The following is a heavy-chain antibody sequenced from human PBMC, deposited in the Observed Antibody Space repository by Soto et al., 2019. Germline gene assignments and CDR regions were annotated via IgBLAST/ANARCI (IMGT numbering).Heavy chain of an antibody. Sequence: SETTSHTSAVSGGSISSGGYSWRWIRPPPGKGLEWIGYIYHSGSTYYNPSLKSRVTISVDRSKNQFSLKLSSVTAADTAVYYCARVRPGYCISTSCRNWFDPCGQGTLVTVSS. CDR1: GGSISSGGYS. V-gene: IGHV4-30-2*01. J-gene: IGHJ5*02. CDR2: IYHSGST. CDR3: ARVRPGYCISTSCRNWFDP. D-gene: IGHD2-2*01.